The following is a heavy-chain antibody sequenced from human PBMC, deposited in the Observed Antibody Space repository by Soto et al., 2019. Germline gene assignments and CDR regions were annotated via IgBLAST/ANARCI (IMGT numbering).Heavy chain of an antibody. CDR3: ARGRGYVRVPTFQH. D-gene: IGHD6-13*01. Sequence: SETLSLTCAVYGGSFSGYYWSWIRQPPGKGLEWIGEINHSGSTNYNPSLKSRVTISVDTSKNQFSLKLSTGTAADTAVYYCARGRGYVRVPTFQHWGQGTLVTVSS. CDR1: GGSFSGYY. CDR2: INHSGST. V-gene: IGHV4-34*01. J-gene: IGHJ1*01.